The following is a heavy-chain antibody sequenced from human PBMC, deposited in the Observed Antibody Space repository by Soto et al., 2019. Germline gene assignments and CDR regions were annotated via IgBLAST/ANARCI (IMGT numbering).Heavy chain of an antibody. J-gene: IGHJ6*02. D-gene: IGHD3-16*01. CDR2: VYYNGNT. CDR1: GDSVSSGSYY. V-gene: IGHV4-61*01. Sequence: QVQLQESGPGLVKASETLSLTCTVSGDSVSSGSYYWSWIRQPPGKGLEWIGYVYYNGNTNYNPSIKSRITMSVDTSKNQFSLNLRSVTTADTAVYYCARDKRRMGGDGLDVWGQGTTVIVSS. CDR3: ARDKRRMGGDGLDV.